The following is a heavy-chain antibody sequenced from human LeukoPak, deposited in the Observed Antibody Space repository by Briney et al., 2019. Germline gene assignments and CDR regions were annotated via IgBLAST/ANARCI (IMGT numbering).Heavy chain of an antibody. J-gene: IGHJ3*02. V-gene: IGHV4-59*01. CDR3: ARQQQLRYGGAFDI. CDR2: IYYSGST. D-gene: IGHD6-13*01. CDR1: GGSISSYY. Sequence: SETLSLTCTVSGGSISSYYWSWIRQPPGKGLEWIGYIYYSGSTNYNPSPKSRVTISVDTSKNQFSLKLSSVTAADTAVYYRARQQQLRYGGAFDIWGQGTMVTVSS.